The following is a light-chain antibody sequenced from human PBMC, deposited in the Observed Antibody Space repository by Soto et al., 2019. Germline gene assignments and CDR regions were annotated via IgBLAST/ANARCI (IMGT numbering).Light chain of an antibody. CDR2: DVI. J-gene: IGLJ1*01. V-gene: IGLV2-11*01. CDR1: SSDVGGYNY. CDR3: CSYAGSYTYV. Sequence: QSALTQPRSVSGSPGQSVTISCTGTSSDVGGYNYVSWYQQHPGKAPKLIIYDVIKRPSGVPDRFSGSKSGNTASLTISGLQADDEADYYCCSYAGSYTYVFGTATKLTVL.